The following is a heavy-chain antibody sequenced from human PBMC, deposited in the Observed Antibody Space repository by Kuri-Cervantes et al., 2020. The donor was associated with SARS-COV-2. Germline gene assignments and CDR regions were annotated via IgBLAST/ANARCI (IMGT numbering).Heavy chain of an antibody. J-gene: IGHJ4*02. CDR3: ASNLSGYPEYDY. CDR1: GFTFTSHA. D-gene: IGHD3-22*01. V-gene: IGHV3-30*03. Sequence: GGSLRLSCAVSGFTFTSHAMHWVRQAPGSGLEWVALISYDGNNKFYADSVKGRFTISRDNSKNTLYLQMNSLGAEDTAVYYCASNLSGYPEYDYWGQGTLVTVSS. CDR2: ISYDGNNK.